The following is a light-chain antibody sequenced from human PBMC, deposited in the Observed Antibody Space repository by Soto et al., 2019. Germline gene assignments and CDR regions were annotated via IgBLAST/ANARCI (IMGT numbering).Light chain of an antibody. Sequence: EIVLTQSPATLSVSPGERATLSCRASQSISSNLAWYQQKLGQAPRLLIYDTSNRATGIPARFSGSGSGTDFTLTISSLEPEDFAVYYCHQRSNWPLTFGGGTKVDIK. CDR2: DTS. V-gene: IGKV3-11*01. CDR1: QSISSN. CDR3: HQRSNWPLT. J-gene: IGKJ4*01.